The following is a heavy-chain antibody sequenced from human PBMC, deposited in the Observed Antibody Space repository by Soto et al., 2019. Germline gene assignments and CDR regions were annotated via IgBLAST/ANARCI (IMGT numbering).Heavy chain of an antibody. V-gene: IGHV3-33*01. J-gene: IGHJ6*02. CDR2: IWYDGSNK. CDR3: ARDTGYRHSVMAV. D-gene: IGHD1-1*01. CDR1: GFTFSSYG. Sequence: SLRLSCAASGFTFSSYGMHWVRQAPGKGLEWVAVIWYDGSNKYYADSVKGRFTISRDNSKNTLYLQMNSLRAEDTAVYYCARDTGYRHSVMAVWGQGTTVIVSS.